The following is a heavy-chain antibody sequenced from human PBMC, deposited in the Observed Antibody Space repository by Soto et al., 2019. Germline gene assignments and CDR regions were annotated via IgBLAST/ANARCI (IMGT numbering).Heavy chain of an antibody. D-gene: IGHD3-10*01. Sequence: EVQLVESGGGLVQSGGSLRLSCAASGFTFSNYWMTWVRQAPGKGLEWVANIKQDASEKYYVDSVKGRFTISRDNAKNSLYLQMNRLRAEDTAVYYCVRGEGGYYSSGSFGFDYWGQGTLVTVSS. CDR2: IKQDASEK. V-gene: IGHV3-7*01. CDR1: GFTFSNYW. J-gene: IGHJ4*02. CDR3: VRGEGGYYSSGSFGFDY.